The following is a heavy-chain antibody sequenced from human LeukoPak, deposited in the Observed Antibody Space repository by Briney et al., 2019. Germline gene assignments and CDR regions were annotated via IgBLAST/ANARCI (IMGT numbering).Heavy chain of an antibody. CDR1: GFTVKDNF. D-gene: IGHD4/OR15-4a*01. Sequence: AGGSLRLSCAASGFTVKDNFMSWVRQAPGKGLEWVSVLYSGGATYYADSVKGRFTISRDNSENTVFLQMNDLRAEDTAFYYCTRDSANYHFAYWGQGALVTVSS. CDR3: TRDSANYHFAY. CDR2: LYSGGAT. J-gene: IGHJ4*02. V-gene: IGHV3-66*01.